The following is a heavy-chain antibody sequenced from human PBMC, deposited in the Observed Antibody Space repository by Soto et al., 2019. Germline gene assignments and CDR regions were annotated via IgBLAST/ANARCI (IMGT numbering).Heavy chain of an antibody. V-gene: IGHV3-23*01. D-gene: IGHD2-15*01. CDR2: ISGSGGST. CDR3: ASVMGLGYCSGGSCSEDY. J-gene: IGHJ4*02. CDR1: GFTFSSYA. Sequence: GGSVRLSCAASGFTFSSYAMSWVRQAPGKGLEWVSAISGSGGSTYYADSVKGRFTISRDNSKNTLYLQMNSLRAEDTAVYYCASVMGLGYCSGGSCSEDYWGQGTLVTVSS.